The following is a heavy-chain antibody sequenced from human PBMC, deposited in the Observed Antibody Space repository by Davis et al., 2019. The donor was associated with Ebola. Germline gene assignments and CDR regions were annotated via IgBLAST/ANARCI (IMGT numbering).Heavy chain of an antibody. V-gene: IGHV4-61*01. CDR3: ARSPGIARYNWFDP. J-gene: IGHJ5*02. D-gene: IGHD6-13*01. Sequence: MPSETLSLTCTVSGGSVSSNNHYWSWIRQPPGKGLEWIAYIYYSGVTNYNPSVKSRVTISLDTSKNQFSLKLTSVTTADTAVYYCARSPGIARYNWFDPWGQGTLVTVSS. CDR1: GGSVSSNNHY. CDR2: IYYSGVT.